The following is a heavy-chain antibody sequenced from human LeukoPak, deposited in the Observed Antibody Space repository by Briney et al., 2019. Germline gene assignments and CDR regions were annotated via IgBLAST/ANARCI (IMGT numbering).Heavy chain of an antibody. D-gene: IGHD3-10*01. CDR3: ARGFVSSWFGELLVDGFDP. CDR1: GGSFSGYY. Sequence: SETLSLTCPVYGGSFSGYYWIRQPPGKGLEWIGEITHSGSTNYNPSLKSRVTMSVGTSRNQFSLNLSSVTAADTAMYYCARGFVSSWFGELLVDGFDPWGQGTLVTVSS. V-gene: IGHV4-34*01. J-gene: IGHJ5*02. CDR2: ITHSGST.